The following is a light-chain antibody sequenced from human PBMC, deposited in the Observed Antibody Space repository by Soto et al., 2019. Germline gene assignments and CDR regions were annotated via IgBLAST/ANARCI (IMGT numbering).Light chain of an antibody. CDR1: QSVSSN. CDR3: QQYNNWPPIT. Sequence: EIVMTQSPATLSVSPWERATLCCRSSQSVSSNLAWYQQNPGQPPRLLIYGASTRATGISARFSGSGSGTEFTLTISSLQSEDFAVYYCQQYNNWPPITFGQGRRLEIK. V-gene: IGKV3-15*01. J-gene: IGKJ5*01. CDR2: GAS.